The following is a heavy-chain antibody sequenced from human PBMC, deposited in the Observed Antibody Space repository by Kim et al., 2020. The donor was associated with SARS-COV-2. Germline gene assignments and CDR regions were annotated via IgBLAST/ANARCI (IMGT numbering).Heavy chain of an antibody. Sequence: ASVKVSCKASGYTFTGYYIHWVRQAPAQGLEWMGWINPKTGGTKYAQKFEGRVTMTSDTSLSTAYMELTRLRSDDTAVFYCARGYGLYLGQGTLVTVSS. V-gene: IGHV1-2*02. J-gene: IGHJ4*02. CDR2: INPKTGGT. CDR1: GYTFTGYY. CDR3: ARGYGLY. D-gene: IGHD4-17*01.